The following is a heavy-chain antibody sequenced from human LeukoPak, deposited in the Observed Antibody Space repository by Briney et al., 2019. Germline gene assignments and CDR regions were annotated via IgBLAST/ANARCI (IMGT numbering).Heavy chain of an antibody. CDR3: AKDVGILTGDYYYYMDV. Sequence: GGSLRLSCAASGFTFRSYGMHWVRQAPGKGLEWVALIRYHGINKYYADSVKGRFTISRDNSKTTVYLQMNSLRPDDTAVYYCAKDVGILTGDYYYYMDVWGKGTTVTISS. J-gene: IGHJ6*03. CDR1: GFTFRSYG. CDR2: IRYHGINK. V-gene: IGHV3-30*02. D-gene: IGHD3-9*01.